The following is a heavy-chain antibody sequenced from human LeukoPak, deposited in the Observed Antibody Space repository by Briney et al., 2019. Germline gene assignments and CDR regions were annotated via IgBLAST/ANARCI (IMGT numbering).Heavy chain of an antibody. Sequence: GGSLRLSCAASGFTFSDYSMNWVRQAPGKGLEWVSAIIKSGSHIYYADSVKGRFTISRDNAKNSLYLQMNSLRAEDTAVYYCARNSRTAMVYAGLFDYWGQGTLVTVSS. V-gene: IGHV3-21*01. J-gene: IGHJ4*02. CDR2: IIKSGSHI. D-gene: IGHD5-18*01. CDR3: ARNSRTAMVYAGLFDY. CDR1: GFTFSDYS.